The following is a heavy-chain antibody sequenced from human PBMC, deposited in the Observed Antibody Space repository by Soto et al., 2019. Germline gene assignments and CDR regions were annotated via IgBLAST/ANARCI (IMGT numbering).Heavy chain of an antibody. D-gene: IGHD2-2*01. CDR3: ARGGYCSSTSCRNYYYYGMDV. Sequence: SQTLSLTCAVSGYSISSGYYWGWIRQPPGKGLEWIGSISHSGITYYNPSLKSRVTISVDTSKNQFSLKLSSVTAADTAVYYSARGGYCSSTSCRNYYYYGMDVWGQGTMVTVSS. CDR1: GYSISSGYY. J-gene: IGHJ6*01. V-gene: IGHV4-38-2*01. CDR2: ISHSGIT.